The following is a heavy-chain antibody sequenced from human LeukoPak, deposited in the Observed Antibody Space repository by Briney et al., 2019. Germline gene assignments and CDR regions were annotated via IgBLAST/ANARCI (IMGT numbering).Heavy chain of an antibody. J-gene: IGHJ4*02. D-gene: IGHD3-22*01. CDR3: ARGDSSGYYSPAYYFDY. CDR2: IFNFGNT. V-gene: IGHV4-59*01. Sequence: SETLSLTCTVSGDSFSSYYWSWIRQSPGKGLEWIGHIFNFGNTNYNPSLKSRVTISVDTSKNQFSLKLSSVTAADTAGYYCARGDSSGYYSPAYYFDYWGQGTLVTVSS. CDR1: GDSFSSYY.